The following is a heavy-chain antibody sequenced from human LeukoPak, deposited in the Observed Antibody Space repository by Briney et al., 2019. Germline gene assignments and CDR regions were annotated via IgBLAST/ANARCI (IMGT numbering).Heavy chain of an antibody. CDR2: IRYDGSNK. D-gene: IGHD2-8*01. J-gene: IGHJ4*02. V-gene: IGHV3-30*02. Sequence: PGGSLRLSCAASGFTFSSYGMHWVRQAPGKGLEWVAFIRYDGSNKYYADSVKGRFTISRDNSKNTPYLQMNSLRAEDTAVYYCAKDLEGWGYCTNCPEWDYWGQGTLVTVSS. CDR3: AKDLEGWGYCTNCPEWDY. CDR1: GFTFSSYG.